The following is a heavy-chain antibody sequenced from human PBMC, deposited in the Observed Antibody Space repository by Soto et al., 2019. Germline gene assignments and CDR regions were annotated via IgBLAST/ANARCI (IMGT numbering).Heavy chain of an antibody. D-gene: IGHD5-18*01. V-gene: IGHV1-18*01. J-gene: IGHJ4*02. Sequence: GASVKVSCKASGYTFTSYGISWVRQAPGQGLEWMGWISAYNGNTNYAQKLQGRVTMTTDTSTSTAYMELRSLRSDDTAVYYCARDDRRGYSYGQSLDYWGQGTLVTVSS. CDR1: GYTFTSYG. CDR2: ISAYNGNT. CDR3: ARDDRRGYSYGQSLDY.